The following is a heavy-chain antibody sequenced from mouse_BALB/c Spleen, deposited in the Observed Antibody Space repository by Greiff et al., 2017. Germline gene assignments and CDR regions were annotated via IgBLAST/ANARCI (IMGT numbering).Heavy chain of an antibody. J-gene: IGHJ1*01. Sequence: EVMLVESGGGLVKPGGSLKLSCAASGFTFSSYAMSWVRQTPEKRLEWVASISSGGSTYYPDSVKGRFTISRDNARNILYLQMSSLRSEDTAMYYCARDGSSHFDVWGAGTTVTVSS. CDR3: ARDGSSHFDV. D-gene: IGHD1-1*01. CDR1: GFTFSSYA. V-gene: IGHV5-6-5*01. CDR2: ISSGGST.